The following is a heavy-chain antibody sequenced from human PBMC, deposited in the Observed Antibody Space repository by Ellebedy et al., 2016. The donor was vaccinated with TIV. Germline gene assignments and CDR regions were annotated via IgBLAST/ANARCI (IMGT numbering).Heavy chain of an antibody. V-gene: IGHV3-23*01. CDR2: VAERDGRT. CDR3: TKRADNWGFFTF. J-gene: IGHJ4*01. CDR1: GFTFSDYV. D-gene: IGHD1-1*01. Sequence: GESLKISCAASGFTFSDYVMAWVRQVPGKGLEWVSAVAERDGRTFYADSVKGRFSISRDNSQNTLFLHMHSLAAGDTAIYYCTKRADNWGFFTFWGHGTLVTVSS.